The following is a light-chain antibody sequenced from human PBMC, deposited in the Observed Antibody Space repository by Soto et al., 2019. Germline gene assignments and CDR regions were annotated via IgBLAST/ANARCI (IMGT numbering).Light chain of an antibody. CDR2: GPS. V-gene: IGKV3-20*01. CDR3: QPYGGSVT. Sequence: EIALTQSPGTLSLSPGESASLSCRASQSVRSSFFAWYQHKPGQAPRLLIYGPSTRATGIPDRFSGSGSGTDFTLTISRLEPDDVAVYYCQPYGGSVTFGGGTKVEIK. J-gene: IGKJ4*01. CDR1: QSVRSSF.